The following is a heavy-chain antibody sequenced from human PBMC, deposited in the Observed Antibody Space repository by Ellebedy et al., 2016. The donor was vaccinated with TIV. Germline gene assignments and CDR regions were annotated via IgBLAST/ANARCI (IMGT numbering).Heavy chain of an antibody. Sequence: PGGSLRLSCAASGFTFSSYGMHWVRQAPGKGLEWVAVIWYDGSNKYYADSVKGRFTISRDNSKNTLYLQMNSLRAEDTAVYYCARDRASLYYFDYWGQGTLVTVSS. J-gene: IGHJ4*02. CDR1: GFTFSSYG. V-gene: IGHV3-33*01. CDR3: ARDRASLYYFDY. CDR2: IWYDGSNK.